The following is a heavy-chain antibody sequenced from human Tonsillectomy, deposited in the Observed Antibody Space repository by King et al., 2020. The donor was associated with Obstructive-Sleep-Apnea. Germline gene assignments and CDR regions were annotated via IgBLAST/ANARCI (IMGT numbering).Heavy chain of an antibody. CDR2: ISSSGSTT. CDR1: GFTFSDYY. CDR3: ARAYFDWLSGGDGFDI. J-gene: IGHJ3*02. D-gene: IGHD3-9*01. V-gene: IGHV3-11*01. Sequence: HVQLVESGGGLVKPGGSLRLSCAASGFTFSDYYMNWIRQAPGKGLEWLSYISSSGSTTYYVDSVKGRFTISRDNAKNSLYLQMNSLRVEDTAVYYCARAYFDWLSGGDGFDIWGQGTMVTVSS.